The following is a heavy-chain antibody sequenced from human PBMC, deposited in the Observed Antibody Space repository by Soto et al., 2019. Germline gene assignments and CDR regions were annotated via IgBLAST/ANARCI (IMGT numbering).Heavy chain of an antibody. V-gene: IGHV3-23*01. Sequence: EVQLLESGGGLVQPGESLRLSCAVSGFTFSTYAMNWVRQAPGKGLEWLSGIDTNDGSTYYADSVKGRFTISRANSRNTLYLQMNSLRAEDTAIYYCAKERIPAAIRSYYYGMDVWGQGTTVTVSS. CDR2: IDTNDGST. CDR1: GFTFSTYA. CDR3: AKERIPAAIRSYYYGMDV. J-gene: IGHJ6*02. D-gene: IGHD2-2*02.